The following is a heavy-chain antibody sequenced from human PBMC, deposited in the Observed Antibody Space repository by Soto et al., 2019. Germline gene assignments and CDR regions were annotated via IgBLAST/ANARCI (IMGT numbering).Heavy chain of an antibody. Sequence: GWSLRLSCAASGFTFSSYSMNWVRQAPGKGLEWVSSISSSSSYIYYADSVKGRFTISRDNAKNSLYLQMNSLRAEDTAVYYCARDLRYSYGTLHYYYYGMDVWGQGNTVTV. CDR3: ARDLRYSYGTLHYYYYGMDV. D-gene: IGHD5-18*01. CDR2: ISSSSSYI. J-gene: IGHJ6*02. V-gene: IGHV3-21*01. CDR1: GFTFSSYS.